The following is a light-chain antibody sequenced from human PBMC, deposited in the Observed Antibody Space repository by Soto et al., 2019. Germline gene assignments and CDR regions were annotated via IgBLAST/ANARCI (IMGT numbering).Light chain of an antibody. CDR3: QQDNNWPRALT. Sequence: PATLSVSPGERATFSCRASPSVSSNLAWYQQKPGQAPRLLIYGASTRATGIPARFSGSGSGTEFTLTISSLQSEDFAVYYCQQDNNWPRALTFGGGTKVDIK. V-gene: IGKV3-15*01. J-gene: IGKJ4*01. CDR1: PSVSSN. CDR2: GAS.